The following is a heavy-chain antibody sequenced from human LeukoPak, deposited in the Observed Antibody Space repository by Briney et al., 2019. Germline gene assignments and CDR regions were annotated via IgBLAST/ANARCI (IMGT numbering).Heavy chain of an antibody. V-gene: IGHV3-30*03. CDR3: ATVLAYDTVDAFDI. CDR2: ISHDAKST. Sequence: GRSLRLSCATSGFTFSSYGMHWVRQVPGKGLEWVTVISHDAKSTYHVDSVKGRFTISRDNSKNTLYLQMNSLRAEDTAVYYCATVLAYDTVDAFDIWGQGTMVTVSS. D-gene: IGHD3-22*01. J-gene: IGHJ3*02. CDR1: GFTFSSYG.